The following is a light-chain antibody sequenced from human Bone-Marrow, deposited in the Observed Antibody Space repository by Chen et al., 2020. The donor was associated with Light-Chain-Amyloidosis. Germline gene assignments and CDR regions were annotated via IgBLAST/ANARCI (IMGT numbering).Light chain of an antibody. CDR2: DDS. V-gene: IGLV3-21*02. Sequence: SYVLTQPSSVSVAPGQTATIACGGNNIGSTSVHWYQQTPGQAPLLVVYDDSDRPSGIPERFSGSNAGNTATLTISGVEAGEEADYYCQVWDRSSDRPVFGGGTKLTVL. CDR1: NIGSTS. J-gene: IGLJ3*02. CDR3: QVWDRSSDRPV.